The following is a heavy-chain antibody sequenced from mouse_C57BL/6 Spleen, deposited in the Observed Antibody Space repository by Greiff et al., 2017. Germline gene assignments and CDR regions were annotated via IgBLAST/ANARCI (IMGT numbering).Heavy chain of an antibody. CDR2: IHPNSGST. V-gene: IGHV1-64*01. CDR3: ARELRSFAY. J-gene: IGHJ3*01. CDR1: GYTFTSYW. Sequence: QVQLKQPGAELVKPGASVKLSCKASGYTFTSYWMHWVKQRTGQGLEWIGMIHPNSGSTNYNEKFKSKATLTVDKSSSTAYMQLSSLTSEDSSVYYCARELRSFAYWVQGTLVTVSA. D-gene: IGHD3-2*02.